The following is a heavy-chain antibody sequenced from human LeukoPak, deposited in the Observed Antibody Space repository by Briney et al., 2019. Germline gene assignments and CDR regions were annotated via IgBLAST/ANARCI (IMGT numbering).Heavy chain of an antibody. J-gene: IGHJ4*02. CDR3: AKGSTSEPIDY. D-gene: IGHD2-2*01. V-gene: IGHV3-23*01. Sequence: GGTLRLSCAASGFTFSSYGMSWVRQAPGKGLEWVSAISGSGGSTYYADSVKGRFTISRDNSKNTLYLQMNSLRAEDTAVYYCAKGSTSEPIDYWGQGTLVTVSS. CDR2: ISGSGGST. CDR1: GFTFSSYG.